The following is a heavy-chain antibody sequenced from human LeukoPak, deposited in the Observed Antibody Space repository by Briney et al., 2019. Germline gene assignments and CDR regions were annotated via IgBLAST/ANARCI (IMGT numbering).Heavy chain of an antibody. CDR2: IIPIFGTA. CDR1: GGTFSSYA. CDR3: ARGTRYYGSGSYYNLGSNWFDP. Sequence: GASVKVSCKASGGTFSSYAISWVRQAPGQGLEWMGGIIPIFGTANYAQKFQGRVTITADESTSTAYMELSSLRSEDTAVYYCARGTRYYGSGSYYNLGSNWFDPWGQGTLVTVSS. V-gene: IGHV1-69*13. J-gene: IGHJ5*02. D-gene: IGHD3-10*01.